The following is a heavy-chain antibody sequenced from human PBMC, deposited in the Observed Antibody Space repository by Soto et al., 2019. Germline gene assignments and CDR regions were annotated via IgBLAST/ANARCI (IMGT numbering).Heavy chain of an antibody. J-gene: IGHJ6*02. CDR3: ARWSSVAVAGIDHYYGMDV. Sequence: ASVKVSCKASGGTFSSYAISWVRQAPGQGLEWMGGIIPIFGTANYAQKFQGRVTITADESTSTAYMELSSLRSEDTAVYYCARWSSVAVAGIDHYYGMDVWGQGTTVTVSS. CDR2: IIPIFGTA. V-gene: IGHV1-69*13. CDR1: GGTFSSYA. D-gene: IGHD6-19*01.